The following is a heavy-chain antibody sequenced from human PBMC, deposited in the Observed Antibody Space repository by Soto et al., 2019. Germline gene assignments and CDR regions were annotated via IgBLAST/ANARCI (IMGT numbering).Heavy chain of an antibody. CDR2: ISYDGSNK. CDR1: GFTFSSYA. D-gene: IGHD4-4*01. J-gene: IGHJ3*02. V-gene: IGHV3-30-3*01. Sequence: QVQLVESGGGVVQPGRSLRLSCAASGFTFSSYAMHWVRQAPGKGLEWVAVISYDGSNKYYADSVKGRFTISRDNSKNTLYLQMNSLRAEDTAVYYCARSRRLGAVTPRLDAFDIWSQGTMVTVSS. CDR3: ARSRRLGAVTPRLDAFDI.